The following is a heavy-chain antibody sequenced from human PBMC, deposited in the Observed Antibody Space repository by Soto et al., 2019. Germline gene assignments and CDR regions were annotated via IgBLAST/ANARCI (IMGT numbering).Heavy chain of an antibody. J-gene: IGHJ4*02. CDR1: GFTFSSYA. Sequence: EVQLLESGGGLVQPGGSLRLSCAASGFTFSSYAMNWVRQAPGKGLEWVSVISGSDGSTYYADSVKGRFTISRDNSKNTLKLQMNSLRAQDTAVYYCAGRSSSWYFASGGQGTLVTVSS. V-gene: IGHV3-23*01. D-gene: IGHD6-13*01. CDR2: ISGSDGST. CDR3: AGRSSSWYFAS.